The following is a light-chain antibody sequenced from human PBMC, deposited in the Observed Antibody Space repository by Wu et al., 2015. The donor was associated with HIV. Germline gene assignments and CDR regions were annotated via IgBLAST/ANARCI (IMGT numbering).Light chain of an antibody. Sequence: EIVLTQSPATLSLSPGERATLSCRASQTVNTYLAWYQQRPGQAPRLLIYDASNRATGIPARFSGSGSETDFTLTISSLDPEDFAVYYCQHYGNSRWTFGQGTKVEIK. V-gene: IGKV3-11*01. CDR1: QTVNTY. J-gene: IGKJ1*01. CDR2: DAS. CDR3: QHYGNSRWT.